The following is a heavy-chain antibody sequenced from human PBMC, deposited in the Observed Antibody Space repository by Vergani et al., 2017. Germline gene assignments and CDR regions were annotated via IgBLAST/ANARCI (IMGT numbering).Heavy chain of an antibody. CDR2: ISGSGGST. D-gene: IGHD4-17*01. CDR3: AKVRTDFVDYWGGDYYYYMDV. V-gene: IGHV3-23*04. Sequence: EVQLVESGGGLVQPGGSLRLSCAASGFTFSSYAMSWVRQAPGKGLEWVSAISGSGGSTYYADSVTGRFTISRDNTKNTLYLQMNSLRAERTAVYYCAKVRTDFVDYWGGDYYYYMDVWGKGTTVTVSS. CDR1: GFTFSSYA. J-gene: IGHJ6*03.